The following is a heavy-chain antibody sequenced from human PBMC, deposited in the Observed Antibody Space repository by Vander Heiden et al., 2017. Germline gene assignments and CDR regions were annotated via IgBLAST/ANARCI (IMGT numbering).Heavy chain of an antibody. Sequence: QVQLVESGGGVVQPGRSLRLSCAASGFTFSSYAMHWVRQAPGKGLEWVAVISYDGTNKYDADSVKGRFTIARDNSKNTLYLQMNSLRADDTAVYYCARSHANPTTVRYRDWLYGMDVWGQGTTVTVYS. CDR2: ISYDGTNK. CDR3: ARSHANPTTVRYRDWLYGMDV. J-gene: IGHJ6*02. D-gene: IGHD3-9*01. CDR1: GFTFSSYA. V-gene: IGHV3-30-3*01.